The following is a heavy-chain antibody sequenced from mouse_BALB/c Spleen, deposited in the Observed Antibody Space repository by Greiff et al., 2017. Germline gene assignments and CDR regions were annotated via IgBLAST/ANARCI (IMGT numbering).Heavy chain of an antibody. J-gene: IGHJ3*01. V-gene: IGHV3-6*02. CDR2: ISYDGSN. D-gene: IGHD2-1*01. CDR3: AIYGNYDWFAY. CDR1: GYSITSGYY. Sequence: EVQLVESGPGPVKPSQSLSLTCSVTGYSITSGYYWNWIRQFPGNKLEWMGYISYDGSNNYNPSLKNRISITRDTSKNQFFLKLNSVTTEDTATYYCAIYGNYDWFAYWGQGTLVTVSA.